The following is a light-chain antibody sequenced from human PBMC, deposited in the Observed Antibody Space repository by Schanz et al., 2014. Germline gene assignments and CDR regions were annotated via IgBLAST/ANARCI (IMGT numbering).Light chain of an antibody. Sequence: EIVLTQSPATLSVSPGEGATLSCRASQSISSNLAWFQQKPGQAPRLLIYGASTRATGIPVRFSGSGSATEFTLTISSLQYEDFEVYYCQQYNNWPPYTFGQGTKLEIK. CDR3: QQYNNWPPYT. V-gene: IGKV3-15*01. CDR1: QSISSN. CDR2: GAS. J-gene: IGKJ2*01.